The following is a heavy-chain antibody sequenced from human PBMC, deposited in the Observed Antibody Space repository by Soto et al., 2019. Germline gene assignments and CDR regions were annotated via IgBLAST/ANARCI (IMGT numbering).Heavy chain of an antibody. CDR2: IKSKTDGGTT. CDR3: TTELNSGYATY. Sequence: PGGSLRLSCAASGFTFSSYWMSWVRQAPGKGLEWVGRIKSKTDGGTTDYAAPVKGRFTISRDDSKNTLYLQMNSLKTEDTAVYYCTTELNSGYATYWGQGTLVTVSS. V-gene: IGHV3-15*01. CDR1: GFTFSSYW. J-gene: IGHJ4*02. D-gene: IGHD5-12*01.